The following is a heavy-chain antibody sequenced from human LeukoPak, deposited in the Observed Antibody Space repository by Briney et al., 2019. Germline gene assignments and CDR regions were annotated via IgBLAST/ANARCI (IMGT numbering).Heavy chain of an antibody. J-gene: IGHJ4*02. CDR2: ISYDGNTI. Sequence: GVSLRLSCAASEFTFSNYALHRVRQAPGKGLQWVAVISYDGNTIHYADSVKGRFIISRDTSKNTLYLQMNSLRAEDTAVYYCARSGGLQKFDYWGQGTLVTVSP. D-gene: IGHD4-11*01. V-gene: IGHV3-30-3*01. CDR3: ARSGGLQKFDY. CDR1: EFTFSNYA.